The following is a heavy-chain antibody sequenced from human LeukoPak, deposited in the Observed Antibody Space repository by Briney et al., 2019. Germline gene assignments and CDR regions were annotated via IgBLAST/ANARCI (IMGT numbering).Heavy chain of an antibody. V-gene: IGHV4-38-2*01. CDR1: GYSISSGYY. Sequence: SETLSLTCAVSGYSISSGYYWGWIRQPPGKGLEWIGSVYYSGSTYYNPSLKSRVTISVDTSKIQFSLRLNSVTAADTAVYYCARRNDVFDIWGQGTMVTVSS. CDR2: VYYSGST. CDR3: ARRNDVFDI. J-gene: IGHJ3*02.